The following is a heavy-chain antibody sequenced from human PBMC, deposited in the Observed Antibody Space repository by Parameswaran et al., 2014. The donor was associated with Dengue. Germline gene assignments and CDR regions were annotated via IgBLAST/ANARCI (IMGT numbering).Heavy chain of an antibody. CDR3: TRVDYGGTPGGYYYYYYGMDV. J-gene: IGHJ6*02. V-gene: IGHV3-49*02. CDR2: IRSKAYGGTT. Sequence: VRQAPGKGLEWVGFIRSKAYGGTTEYAASVKGRFTISRDDSKSIAYLQMNSLKTEDTAVYYCTRVDYGGTPGGYYYYYYGMDVWGQGTTVTVSS. D-gene: IGHD4-23*01.